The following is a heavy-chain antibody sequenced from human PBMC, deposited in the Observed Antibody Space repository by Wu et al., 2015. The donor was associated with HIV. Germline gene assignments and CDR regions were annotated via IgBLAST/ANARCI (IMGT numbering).Heavy chain of an antibody. Sequence: QVQLVQSGAEVKKPGASMKVSCKASGYTFNDYYIQWVRQAPGQGLEWMGWINPNSGGTNYAPKFQGRVTMTRDTPVSTAYFELSGLTSDDTAVYYCARDELFRVDDAFDLWGQGTLVTVSS. D-gene: IGHD2-15*01. CDR2: INPNSGGT. CDR1: GYTFNDYY. CDR3: ARDELFRVDDAFDL. J-gene: IGHJ3*01. V-gene: IGHV1-2*02.